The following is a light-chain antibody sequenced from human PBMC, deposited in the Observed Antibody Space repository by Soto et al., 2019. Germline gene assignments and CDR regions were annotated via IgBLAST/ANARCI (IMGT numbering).Light chain of an antibody. CDR1: QSVSSSY. CDR3: QQYNNWSLFT. CDR2: GAS. V-gene: IGKV3-15*01. Sequence: VRRQSQCKLTLSPGAKATLSCRASQSVSSSYLAWYQQKPGQAPRLLIFGASSRDTGIPARFSGSGSGTEFTLTIDSLQPEDFAVYYCQQYNNWSLFTFGPGTKVDIK. J-gene: IGKJ3*01.